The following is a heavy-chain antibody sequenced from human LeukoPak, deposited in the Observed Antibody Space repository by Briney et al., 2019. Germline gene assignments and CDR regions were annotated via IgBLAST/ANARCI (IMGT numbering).Heavy chain of an antibody. CDR2: MNPNSGNT. Sequence: VASVKVSCKASGYTFTSYDINWVRQATGQGLEWMGWMNPNSGNTGYAQKFQGRVTITRNTSISTAYMELSSLRSEDTAVYYCARGNLYSSGTYYYYYYMDVWGKGTTVTVSS. D-gene: IGHD6-19*01. CDR1: GYTFTSYD. V-gene: IGHV1-8*03. CDR3: ARGNLYSSGTYYYYYYMDV. J-gene: IGHJ6*03.